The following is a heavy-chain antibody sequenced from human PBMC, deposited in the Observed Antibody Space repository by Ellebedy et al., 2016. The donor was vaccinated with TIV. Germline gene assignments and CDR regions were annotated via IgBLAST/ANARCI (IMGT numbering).Heavy chain of an antibody. D-gene: IGHD3-10*01. Sequence: ASVKVSCXASGYTFTSYYMHWVRQAPGQGLEWMGIINPSGGSTSYAQKFQGRVTMTRDTSTSTVYMELSSLRSEDTAVYYCARGGVWFGELSHLGNDYWGQGTLVTVSS. CDR3: ARGGVWFGELSHLGNDY. CDR1: GYTFTSYY. CDR2: INPSGGST. J-gene: IGHJ4*02. V-gene: IGHV1-46*01.